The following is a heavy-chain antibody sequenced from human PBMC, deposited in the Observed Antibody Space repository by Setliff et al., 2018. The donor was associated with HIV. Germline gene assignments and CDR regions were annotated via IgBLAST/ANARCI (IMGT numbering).Heavy chain of an antibody. CDR1: GDSIGITNYY. J-gene: IGHJ2*01. V-gene: IGHV4-39*07. CDR3: ARSALYGDNFRIFWYFDV. D-gene: IGHD4-17*01. Sequence: SETLSLTCIASGDSIGITNYYWGWIRQPPGRGLEWVGSIYQSGRTFYNPSLSGRVTVSIATSKNQFSLRLTSVTAADTAVYYCARSALYGDNFRIFWYFDVWGRGTLVTVSS. CDR2: IYQSGRT.